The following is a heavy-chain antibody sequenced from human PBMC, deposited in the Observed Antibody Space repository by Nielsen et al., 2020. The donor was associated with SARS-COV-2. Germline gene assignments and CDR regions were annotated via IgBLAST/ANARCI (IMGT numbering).Heavy chain of an antibody. V-gene: IGHV3-30-3*01. CDR2: ISYDGSNE. Sequence: GESLKISCEASGFTFNKYAMHWVRQAPGKGLEWMTIISYDGSNEHYADSVKGRFTVSRDNSKGTLHLQMNSLKLEDTAVYYCARETLDHTSSFVDHWGQGTLVTVSS. CDR1: GFTFNKYA. D-gene: IGHD1-26*01. J-gene: IGHJ5*02. CDR3: ARETLDHTSSFVDH.